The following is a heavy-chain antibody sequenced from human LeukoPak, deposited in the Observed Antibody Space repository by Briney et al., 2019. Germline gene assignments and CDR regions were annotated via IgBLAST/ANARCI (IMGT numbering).Heavy chain of an antibody. CDR1: GGSISCGGYY. V-gene: IGHV4-31*03. CDR2: IYYSGSP. CDR3: ARDRSGPSNWFDP. D-gene: IGHD3-10*01. J-gene: IGHJ5*02. Sequence: SETLSLTCTVSGGSISCGGYYWSWIRQHPGKALEWIGYIYYSGSPYYNPSLKSRVTISVDTSKNQFPLKLSSVTAADTAVYYCARDRSGPSNWFDPWGQGTLVTVSS.